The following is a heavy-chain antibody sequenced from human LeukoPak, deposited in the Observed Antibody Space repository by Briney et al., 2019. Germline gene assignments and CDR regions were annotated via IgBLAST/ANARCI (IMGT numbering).Heavy chain of an antibody. Sequence: SDTLSLTCAVYGGSFSGYYWSWIRQPPGKGLEWIGEINHSGSTNYNPSLKSRVTISVDTSKNQFSLKLSSVTAADTAVYYCARGRGYSYGFRYWGQGTLVTVSS. V-gene: IGHV4-34*01. CDR3: ARGRGYSYGFRY. D-gene: IGHD5-18*01. J-gene: IGHJ4*02. CDR2: INHSGST. CDR1: GGSFSGYY.